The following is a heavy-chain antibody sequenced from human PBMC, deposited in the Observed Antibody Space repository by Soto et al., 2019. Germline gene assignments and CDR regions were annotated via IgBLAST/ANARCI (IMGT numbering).Heavy chain of an antibody. CDR1: GFTLSGHG. D-gene: IGHD3-10*01. V-gene: IGHV3-30*03. Sequence: QVQLVASGGGVVQPGGSLSLSCAASGFTLSGHGLHWVRQSPDKGLEWVAVVTYDGTERHYPDSVKGRFTITRDISKNTFSPQMNYLKIDETAICYCARDKNSGGYSTVDFWGQGTLVTVSS. CDR3: ARDKNSGGYSTVDF. J-gene: IGHJ4*02. CDR2: VTYDGTER.